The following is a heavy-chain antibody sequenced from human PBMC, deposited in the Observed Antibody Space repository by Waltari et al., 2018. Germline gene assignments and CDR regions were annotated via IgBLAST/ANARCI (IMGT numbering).Heavy chain of an antibody. V-gene: IGHV4-34*01. D-gene: IGHD3-9*01. CDR1: GGSFSGYY. J-gene: IGHJ4*02. CDR2: INHSGRT. CDR3: AGGHYDILTGYYGGLDY. Sequence: QVQLQQWGAGLLKPSETLSLTCAVYGGSFSGYYWSWIRQPPGKGLEWIGEINHSGRTNYNPSLKGRVTISVDTSKNQFSLKLSSVTAADTAVYYCAGGHYDILTGYYGGLDYWGQGTLVTVSS.